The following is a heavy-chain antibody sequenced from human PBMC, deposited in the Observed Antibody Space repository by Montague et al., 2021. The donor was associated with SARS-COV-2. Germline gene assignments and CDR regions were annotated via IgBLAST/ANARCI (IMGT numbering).Heavy chain of an antibody. CDR3: ARDPRGDGDYFYDH. V-gene: IGHV3-48*02. CDR2: ISSSGTIT. J-gene: IGHJ5*02. CDR1: GFTFTSYA. Sequence: SLRLSCAASGFTFTSYAMNWVRQAPGKGLEWVSFISSSGTITYYADSVRGRFTISRDNAKNSLSLHMNSLRDEDTAVYYCARDPRGDGDYFYDHWGQGTLVTVSS. D-gene: IGHD4-17*01.